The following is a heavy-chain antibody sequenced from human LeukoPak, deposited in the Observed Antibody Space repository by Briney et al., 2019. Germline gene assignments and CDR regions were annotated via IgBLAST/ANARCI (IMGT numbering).Heavy chain of an antibody. CDR3: AKDREASLWFGELLDH. CDR2: IRYDGSNV. V-gene: IGHV3-30*02. Sequence: GGSLRLSCAASGFNFRRYGMHWARQAPGKGLEWVAFIRYDGSNVDYTDSVKGRFTISRDNSKNTLYLQMNSLKAEETAVYYCAKDREASLWFGELLDHWGQGTLVTVSS. J-gene: IGHJ4*02. D-gene: IGHD3-10*01. CDR1: GFNFRRYG.